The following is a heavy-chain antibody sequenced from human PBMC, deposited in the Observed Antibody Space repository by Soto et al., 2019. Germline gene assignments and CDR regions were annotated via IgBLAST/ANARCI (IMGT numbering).Heavy chain of an antibody. CDR3: ARRSPPYYYDSSGYKRNWFDP. V-gene: IGHV4-34*01. Sequence: SETLSLTCAVYGGSFSGYYWSWIRQPPGKGLEWIGEINHSGSTNYNPSLKSRVTIPVDTSKNQFSLKLSSVTAADTAVYYCARRSPPYYYDSSGYKRNWFDPWGQGTLVTVSS. CDR1: GGSFSGYY. D-gene: IGHD3-22*01. CDR2: INHSGST. J-gene: IGHJ5*02.